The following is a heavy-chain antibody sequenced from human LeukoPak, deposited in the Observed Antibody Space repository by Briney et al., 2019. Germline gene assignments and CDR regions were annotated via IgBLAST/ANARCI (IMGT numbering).Heavy chain of an antibody. CDR2: IYLGDSDT. CDR3: ARLHGSETFLSYSWFDP. V-gene: IGHV5-51*01. J-gene: IGHJ5*02. D-gene: IGHD3-10*01. Sequence: GESLKISCKGSGYSFHNYWIGWVRQMPGKGLEWMGLIYLGDSDTRYSPSFQGHVTISADKSINTVYLQWSSLKASDTAMYYCARLHGSETFLSYSWFDPWGQGTLVTVSS. CDR1: GYSFHNYW.